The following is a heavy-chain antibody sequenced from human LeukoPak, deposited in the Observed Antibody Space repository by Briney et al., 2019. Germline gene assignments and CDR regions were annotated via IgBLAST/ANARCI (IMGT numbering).Heavy chain of an antibody. V-gene: IGHV3-21*01. Sequence: GGSLRLSCAASGFTFSSYSMNWVRQAPGKGLEWVSSISSSSSYIYYADSVKGRFTISRDNAKNSLYLQMNSLRAEDTAVYYCARGDIVVVTAMSDYWGQGTLVTVSS. CDR3: ARGDIVVVTAMSDY. CDR1: GFTFSSYS. CDR2: ISSSSSYI. D-gene: IGHD2-21*02. J-gene: IGHJ4*02.